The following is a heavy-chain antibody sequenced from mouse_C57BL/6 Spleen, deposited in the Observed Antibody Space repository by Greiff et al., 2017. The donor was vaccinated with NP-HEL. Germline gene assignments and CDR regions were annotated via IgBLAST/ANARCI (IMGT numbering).Heavy chain of an antibody. D-gene: IGHD1-1*01. CDR2: INPGSGGT. CDR1: GYAFTNYL. CDR3: ARGSYYGSSPWFAY. J-gene: IGHJ3*01. V-gene: IGHV1-54*01. Sequence: VQLQQSGAELVRPGTSVKVSCKASGYAFTNYLIEWVKQRPGQGLEWIGVINPGSGGTNYNEKFKGKATLTADKSSSTAYMQLSSLTSEDSAVYFCARGSYYGSSPWFAYWGQGTLVTVSA.